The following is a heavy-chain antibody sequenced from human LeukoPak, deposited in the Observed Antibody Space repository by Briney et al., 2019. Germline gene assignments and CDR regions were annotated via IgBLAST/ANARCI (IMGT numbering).Heavy chain of an antibody. V-gene: IGHV3-23*01. CDR1: GFTFSSYA. D-gene: IGHD3-10*01. Sequence: GGSLRLSCAASGFTFSSYAMNWVRQAPGKGLEWVAAISGGDDSTYYADSVKGRFTISRDNSKNTLYLQMNTLRAEDTAVYYCSKDRWVRVGEFEYWGQGTLVTVSS. CDR2: ISGGDDST. CDR3: SKDRWVRVGEFEY. J-gene: IGHJ4*02.